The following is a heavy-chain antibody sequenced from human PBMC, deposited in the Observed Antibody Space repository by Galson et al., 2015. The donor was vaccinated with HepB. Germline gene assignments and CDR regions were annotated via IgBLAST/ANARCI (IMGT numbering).Heavy chain of an antibody. CDR3: ARDIWGIAARLDYYYYYMDV. CDR1: GGSISSANYY. Sequence: ETLSLTCTVSGGSISSANYYWSWIRQPPGKGLEWIGYIYYSGSTNYNPSLKSRVTISVDTSKNQFSLKLSSVTAADTAVYYCARDIWGIAARLDYYYYYMDVWGKGTTVTVSS. V-gene: IGHV4-61*01. J-gene: IGHJ6*03. CDR2: IYYSGST. D-gene: IGHD6-6*01.